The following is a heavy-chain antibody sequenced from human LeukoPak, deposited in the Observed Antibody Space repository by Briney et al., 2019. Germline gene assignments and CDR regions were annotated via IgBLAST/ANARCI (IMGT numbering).Heavy chain of an antibody. Sequence: PGGSLRLSCAASGFTFDDYAMHWVRQAPGKGLEWVSGISWNSGSIGYADSVKGRFTISRDNAKNSLYLQMNSLRAEDTAVYYCARDLFSLDQQLVGDYWGRGTLVTVSS. CDR2: ISWNSGSI. CDR3: ARDLFSLDQQLVGDY. V-gene: IGHV3-9*01. J-gene: IGHJ4*02. CDR1: GFTFDDYA. D-gene: IGHD6-13*01.